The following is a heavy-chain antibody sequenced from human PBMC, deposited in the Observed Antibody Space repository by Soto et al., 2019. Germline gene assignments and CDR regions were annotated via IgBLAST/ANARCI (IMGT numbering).Heavy chain of an antibody. CDR2: IIPIFGTA. J-gene: IGHJ5*02. Sequence: SVKVSCKASGGTFSSYAISWVRQAPGQGLEWMGGIIPIFGTANYAQKFQGRVTITADESTSTAYMELSSLRSEDTAVYYCARPYCSGGSCYSTAWFDPWGQGTLVTSPQ. CDR3: ARPYCSGGSCYSTAWFDP. CDR1: GGTFSSYA. V-gene: IGHV1-69*13. D-gene: IGHD2-15*01.